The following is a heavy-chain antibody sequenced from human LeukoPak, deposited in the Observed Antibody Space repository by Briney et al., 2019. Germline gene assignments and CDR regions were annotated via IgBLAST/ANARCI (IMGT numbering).Heavy chain of an antibody. CDR3: ARDITIFGVIINFDY. D-gene: IGHD3-3*01. Sequence: GGSLRLSCAASGFTFSGYSMNWIRQAPGKGLEWVSYISLSSSTMYYADSVKGRFTISRDNAKNSLYLQMNSLRAEDTAVYYCARDITIFGVIINFDYWGQGTLVTVSS. CDR2: ISLSSSTM. V-gene: IGHV3-48*01. CDR1: GFTFSGYS. J-gene: IGHJ4*02.